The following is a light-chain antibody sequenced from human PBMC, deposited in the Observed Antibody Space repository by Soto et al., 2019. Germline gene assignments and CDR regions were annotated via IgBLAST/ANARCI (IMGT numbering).Light chain of an antibody. V-gene: IGLV2-14*01. Sequence: QSVLTQPASVSGSPGQSITISCTGTSSEVGGYNYVSWYQQQPSKTPKIMIYDVSNRPSGVSNRFSGSKSGNSASLTISWLQAEDEADYYCCSYTTSNTRQIVFGTGTKVTVL. J-gene: IGLJ1*01. CDR2: DVS. CDR3: CSYTTSNTRQIV. CDR1: SSEVGGYNY.